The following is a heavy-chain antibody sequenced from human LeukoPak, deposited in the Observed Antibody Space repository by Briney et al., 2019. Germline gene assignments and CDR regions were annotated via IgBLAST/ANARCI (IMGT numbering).Heavy chain of an antibody. J-gene: IGHJ4*02. CDR2: INHSGST. D-gene: IGHD1-1*01. V-gene: IGHV4-34*01. CDR3: ARGRTGDY. CDR1: GGSFSGYY. Sequence: SETLSLTCAVYGGSFSGYYWSWIRQPPGKGLEWIGEINHSGSTNYNPSLKSRVAISVDTSKNQFSLKLSSVTAADTAVYYCARGRTGDYWGQGTLVTVSS.